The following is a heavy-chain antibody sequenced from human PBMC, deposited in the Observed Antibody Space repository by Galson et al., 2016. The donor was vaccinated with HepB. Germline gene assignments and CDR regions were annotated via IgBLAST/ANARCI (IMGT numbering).Heavy chain of an antibody. CDR3: AKDVGSGWWFYYFDY. V-gene: IGHV3-30*18. CDR1: GFTFSSYA. D-gene: IGHD6-19*01. Sequence: SLRLSCAASGFTFSSYAMHWVRQAPGKGLEWVAVISYDGSDTYYADSVKGRFTISRDNSKNTLFLQMNRLRAEDTAVYYCAKDVGSGWWFYYFDYWGQGTLVTVSS. J-gene: IGHJ4*02. CDR2: ISYDGSDT.